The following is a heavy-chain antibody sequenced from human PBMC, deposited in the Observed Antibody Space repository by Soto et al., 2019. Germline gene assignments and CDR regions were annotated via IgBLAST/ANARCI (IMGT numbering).Heavy chain of an antibody. V-gene: IGHV2-5*01. Sequence: ASGPTLVNPTQTLTLTCTFSGFSLSTSGVGVGWIRQPPGKALEWLAPIYWNDDKRYSPSLKSRLTITKDTSKNQVVLTMTNMDPVDTATYSCAHRRLGYGPAYNWFDPWGQGTLVTVSS. D-gene: IGHD5-18*01. CDR1: GFSLSTSGVG. J-gene: IGHJ5*02. CDR3: AHRRLGYGPAYNWFDP. CDR2: IYWNDDK.